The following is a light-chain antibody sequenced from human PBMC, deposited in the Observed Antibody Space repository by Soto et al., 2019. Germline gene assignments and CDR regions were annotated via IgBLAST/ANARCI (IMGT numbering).Light chain of an antibody. J-gene: IGLJ1*01. CDR1: SSDVGGFNY. Sequence: QSALTQPASVSGSPGQSSTISCTGTSSDVGGFNYVSWYQQHPGKAPKLMIYDVTNRPSGVSYRFSGSKSGNTASLTISGLQAEDEADYYCNSYPSSSTYVFGAGTKLTVL. CDR2: DVT. V-gene: IGLV2-14*03. CDR3: NSYPSSSTYV.